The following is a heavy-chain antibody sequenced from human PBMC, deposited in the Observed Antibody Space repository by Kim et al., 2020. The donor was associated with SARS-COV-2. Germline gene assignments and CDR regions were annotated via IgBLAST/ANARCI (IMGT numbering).Heavy chain of an antibody. CDR2: IIPIFGTA. J-gene: IGHJ6*02. V-gene: IGHV1-69*13. CDR3: ARDNYDILTGYYTLYYYYGMGV. Sequence: SVKVSCKASGGTFSSYAISWVRQAPGQGLEWMGGIIPIFGTANYAQKFQGRVTITADESTSTAYMELSSLRSEDTAVYYCARDNYDILTGYYTLYYYYGMGVWGQGTTVTVSS. D-gene: IGHD3-9*01. CDR1: GGTFSSYA.